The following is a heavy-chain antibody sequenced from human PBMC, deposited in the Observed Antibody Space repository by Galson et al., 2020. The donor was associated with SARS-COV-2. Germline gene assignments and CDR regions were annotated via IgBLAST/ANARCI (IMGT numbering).Heavy chain of an antibody. Sequence: TGGSLRLSCAASGFTFSDYYMSWIRQAPGKGLEWVSYISNTGSTIYYADSVKGRFTISRDNAKNSLFLQMNSLRDEDTAVYYCARENTPGIVVITSGIFDQWGQGTLVTVSS. CDR1: GFTFSDYY. CDR2: ISNTGSTI. CDR3: ARENTPGIVVITSGIFDQ. J-gene: IGHJ4*02. D-gene: IGHD3-22*01. V-gene: IGHV3-11*01.